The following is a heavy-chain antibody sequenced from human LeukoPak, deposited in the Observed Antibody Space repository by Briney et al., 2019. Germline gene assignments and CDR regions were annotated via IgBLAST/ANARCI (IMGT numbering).Heavy chain of an antibody. CDR1: GGSVSSGSYY. CDR2: IYYSGST. CDR3: GRDSFYGSDY. J-gene: IGHJ4*02. Sequence: SETLSLTCTVSGGSVSSGSYYWSWIRQPPGKGLEWIGYIYYSGSTNYNPSLKSRVTISVDTSKNQFSLKLSSVTAADTAVYYCGRDSFYGSDYWGQGTLVTVSS. V-gene: IGHV4-61*01. D-gene: IGHD2/OR15-2a*01.